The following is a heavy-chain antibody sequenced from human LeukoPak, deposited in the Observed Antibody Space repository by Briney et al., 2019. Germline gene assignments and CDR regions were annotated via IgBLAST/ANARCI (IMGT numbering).Heavy chain of an antibody. V-gene: IGHV3-9*02. J-gene: IGHJ4*02. CDR1: GFTSDDYA. CDR2: ISWNSGSI. CDR3: AKGGVAARQYYFDY. D-gene: IGHD6-6*01. Sequence: AGGSLRLSCAASGFTSDDYAMHWVRQAPGKGLEWVSGISWNSGSIGYADSVKGRFTISRDNAKNSLYLQMNSLRAEDMALYYCAKGGVAARQYYFDYWGQGTLVTVSS.